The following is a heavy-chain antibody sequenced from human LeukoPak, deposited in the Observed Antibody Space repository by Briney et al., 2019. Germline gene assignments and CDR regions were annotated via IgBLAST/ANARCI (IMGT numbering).Heavy chain of an antibody. Sequence: ASVKVSCKASGYTFTSYGISWVRQAPGQGLERMGWISAYNGNTNYAQKLQGRVTMTTDTSTSTAYMELRSLRSDDTAVYYCARDYGGTFAAAAAGTISPPFDYWGQGTLVTVSS. CDR3: ARDYGGTFAAAAAGTISPPFDY. CDR2: ISAYNGNT. J-gene: IGHJ4*02. CDR1: GYTFTSYG. D-gene: IGHD6-13*01. V-gene: IGHV1-18*01.